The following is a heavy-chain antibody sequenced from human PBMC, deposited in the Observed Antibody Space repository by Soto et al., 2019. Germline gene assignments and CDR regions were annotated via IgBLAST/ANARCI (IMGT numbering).Heavy chain of an antibody. Sequence: QAQLQQWGTGLLKPSETLSLTCAVYGGSLSGNYWGWIRQPPGKGLEWIGETHHSGSTAYNPSLKSRVTISVDTSRNQFSLKLNSVTAADTAVYYCERKTAAIHLNYWSQGTLVTVSS. CDR3: ERKTAAIHLNY. CDR2: THHSGST. V-gene: IGHV4-34*01. CDR1: GGSLSGNY. D-gene: IGHD2-21*02. J-gene: IGHJ4*02.